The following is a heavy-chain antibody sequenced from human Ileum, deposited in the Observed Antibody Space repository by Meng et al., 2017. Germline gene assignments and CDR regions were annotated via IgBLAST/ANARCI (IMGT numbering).Heavy chain of an antibody. CDR3: VRGPTTMAHDFDY. V-gene: IGHV4-34*01. D-gene: IGHD4-11*01. Sequence: EWWGAVLFEASANTSQPCVVSGGDFSDYACRWSRQPPGKRLEWIGEINYSGGTSCNPYLASRDTISVVTSQNNLSLKLSSVTAADSAVYSCVRGPTTMAHDFDYWGQGTLVTVSS. CDR2: INYSGGT. CDR1: GGDFSDYA. J-gene: IGHJ4*02.